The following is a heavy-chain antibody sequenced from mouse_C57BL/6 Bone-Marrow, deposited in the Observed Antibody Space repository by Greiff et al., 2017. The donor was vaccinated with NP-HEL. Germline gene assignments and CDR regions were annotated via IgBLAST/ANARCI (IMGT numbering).Heavy chain of an antibody. Sequence: EVKVEESGGGLVQPGGSMKLSCAASGFTFSDAWMDWVRQSPEKGLEWVAEIRNKANNHATYYAESVKGRFTISRDDSKSSVYLQMNSLRAEDTGIYYCTSPYYSNYDYAMDYWGQGTSVTVSS. CDR3: TSPYYSNYDYAMDY. V-gene: IGHV6-6*01. CDR1: GFTFSDAW. J-gene: IGHJ4*01. D-gene: IGHD2-5*01. CDR2: IRNKANNHAT.